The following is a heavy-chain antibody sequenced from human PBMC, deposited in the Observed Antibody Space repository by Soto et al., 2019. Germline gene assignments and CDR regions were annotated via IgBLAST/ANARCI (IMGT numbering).Heavy chain of an antibody. V-gene: IGHV4-39*01. D-gene: IGHD6-6*01. CDR1: GGSISSSSYY. CDR3: AAIIAARPDDSEVRPA. J-gene: IGHJ5*02. CDR2: IYYSGST. Sequence: PSETLSLTCPVSGGSISSSSYYWGWIRQPPGKGLEWIGSIYYSGSTYYNPSLKSRVTISVDTSKNQFSLKLSSVTAADTAVYYCAAIIAARPDDSEVRPAWGQGTLVTVSS.